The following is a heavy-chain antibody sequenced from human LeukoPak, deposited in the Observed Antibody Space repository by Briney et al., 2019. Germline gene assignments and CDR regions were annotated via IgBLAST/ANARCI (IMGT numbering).Heavy chain of an antibody. CDR1: GFTFSNYG. CDR3: ARDRGRYHMDV. CDR2: IGTAGDI. D-gene: IGHD6-25*01. Sequence: GGSLRLSCAASGFTFSNYGMHWVRQATGKGLEWVSGIGTAGDIYYAGSVKGRFTISRENAKNSLYLQMNSLRAGDTAVYYCARDRGRYHMDVWGKGTTVTISS. V-gene: IGHV3-13*01. J-gene: IGHJ6*03.